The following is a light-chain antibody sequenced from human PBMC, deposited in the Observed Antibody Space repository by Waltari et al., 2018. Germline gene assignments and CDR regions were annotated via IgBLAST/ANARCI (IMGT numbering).Light chain of an antibody. CDR3: QQYYTTPRT. Sequence: DIVMTQSPDSLAVSLGDRATINCKSSQSLFYSSNNKNYVAWYQQQPGQPPRLLIYWASTGESGVPDRFRGSGSGTDFTLTISSLQAEDVAVYFCQQYYTTPRTFGPGTKVEI. J-gene: IGKJ1*01. V-gene: IGKV4-1*01. CDR2: WAS. CDR1: QSLFYSSNNKNY.